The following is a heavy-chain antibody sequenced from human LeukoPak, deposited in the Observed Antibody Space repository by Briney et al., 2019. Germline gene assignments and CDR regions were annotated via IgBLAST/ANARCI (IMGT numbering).Heavy chain of an antibody. V-gene: IGHV4-39*07. J-gene: IGHJ4*02. D-gene: IGHD3-22*01. CDR2: IYYSGNT. Sequence: PSETLSLTCTVSGGSISTRNYYWGWIRQSPGKGLEWIGSIYYSGNTYYNPSLKSRLTISVDTSKNRFSLRLNSVTAADTAVYYCARAGNSGYWFDYWGQGTVVTVSS. CDR3: ARAGNSGYWFDY. CDR1: GGSISTRNYY.